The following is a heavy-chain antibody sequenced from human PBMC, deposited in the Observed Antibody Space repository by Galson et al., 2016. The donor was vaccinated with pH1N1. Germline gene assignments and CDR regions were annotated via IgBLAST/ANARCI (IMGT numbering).Heavy chain of an antibody. CDR1: GDSISSNSYY. D-gene: IGHD3-16*01. CDR2: MYYSGGT. CDR3: LGGPNLDAFDI. Sequence: SETLSLTCTVSGDSISSNSYYWGWIRQPPGKCLEWIGAMYYSGGTYYNPSLKSRVTISVDTSKNQFSLKLSSVTAADTAVYYCLGGPNLDAFDIWGQGTMVTVSS. J-gene: IGHJ3*02. V-gene: IGHV4-39*01.